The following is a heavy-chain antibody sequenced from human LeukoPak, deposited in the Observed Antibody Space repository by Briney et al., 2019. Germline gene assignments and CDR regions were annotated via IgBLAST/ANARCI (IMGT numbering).Heavy chain of an antibody. CDR1: GGSISTYY. V-gene: IGHV4-59*01. J-gene: IGHJ4*02. Sequence: SETLSLTCTVSGGSISTYYWSWIRQPPGKGLEWIGYIYYTGSTNYNPSLKSRVTISLDTSKNQFSLKLSSVTAADTAVYYCARDITGDGDYWGQGTLITVSS. D-gene: IGHD1-20*01. CDR2: IYYTGST. CDR3: ARDITGDGDY.